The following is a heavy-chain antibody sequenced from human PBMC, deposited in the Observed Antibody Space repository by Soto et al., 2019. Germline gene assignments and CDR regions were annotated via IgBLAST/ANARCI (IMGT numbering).Heavy chain of an antibody. CDR2: IYSGGST. CDR3: ARDTPLFSFGYQRGNFFDY. V-gene: IGHV3-66*01. CDR1: GLTVSTNS. J-gene: IGHJ4*02. Sequence: GGSLRLSCVVSGLTVSTNSMNWVRQAPGKGLEWVSNIYSGGSTYYADSVKGRFTISRDTSRNMLYLQMSSLRVEDTAVYYCARDTPLFSFGYQRGNFFDYWGQGALVTVSS. D-gene: IGHD3-22*01.